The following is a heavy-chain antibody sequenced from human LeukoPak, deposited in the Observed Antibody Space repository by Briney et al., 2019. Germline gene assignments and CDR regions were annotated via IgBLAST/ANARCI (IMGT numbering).Heavy chain of an antibody. Sequence: ASVKVSCKASGYTFTTYDISWARQAPGQGLEWMGWIRIDNGNTKYAQKLQGRVTMTTDTSTSTAYMELRSLTSDDTAVYYCARDWGYSVDHWGQGTLVTVSS. V-gene: IGHV1-18*01. CDR1: GYTFTTYD. CDR3: ARDWGYSVDH. J-gene: IGHJ4*02. CDR2: IRIDNGNT. D-gene: IGHD4-11*01.